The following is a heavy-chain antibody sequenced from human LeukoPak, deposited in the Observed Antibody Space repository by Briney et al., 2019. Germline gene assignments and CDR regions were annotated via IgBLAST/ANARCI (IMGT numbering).Heavy chain of an antibody. V-gene: IGHV1-2*02. Sequence: ASVKVSCKASGYTFTGYYMHWVRQAPGQGLEWMGWINPNSGGTNYAQKFQGRVTMTRDTSISTAHMELSRLRSDDTAVYCCARCSSTSCYYNWFDPWGQGTLVTVSS. CDR2: INPNSGGT. J-gene: IGHJ5*02. D-gene: IGHD2-2*01. CDR1: GYTFTGYY. CDR3: ARCSSTSCYYNWFDP.